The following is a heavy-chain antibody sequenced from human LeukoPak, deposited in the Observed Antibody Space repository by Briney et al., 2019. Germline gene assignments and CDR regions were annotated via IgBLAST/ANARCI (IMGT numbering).Heavy chain of an antibody. Sequence: GGSLRLSCAASGFTFSSDSMNWVRQAPGQGLEWGSYISGSSSTIYYADSVKGRFTISRDNGKNTLYLQMNSLSAEDTAVYYCARGSTYYDSSGQVPFDYWGQGTLVTVSS. CDR1: GFTFSSDS. D-gene: IGHD3-22*01. CDR2: ISGSSSTI. V-gene: IGHV3-48*01. CDR3: ARGSTYYDSSGQVPFDY. J-gene: IGHJ4*02.